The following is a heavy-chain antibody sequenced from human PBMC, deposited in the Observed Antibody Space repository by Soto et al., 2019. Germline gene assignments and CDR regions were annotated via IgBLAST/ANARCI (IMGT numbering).Heavy chain of an antibody. CDR2: IYHSGST. V-gene: IGHV4-30-2*01. D-gene: IGHD5-12*01. Sequence: QLQLQESGSGLVKPSQTLSLTCAVSGGSISSGGYSWSWIRQPPGKGLEWIGYIYHSGSTYYNPSLKSRVPISVARSKNQFSRKLTSVTAADTAVYYCAAGGGLPRYYWGQGTLVPVSS. J-gene: IGHJ4*02. CDR1: GGSISSGGYS. CDR3: AAGGGLPRYY.